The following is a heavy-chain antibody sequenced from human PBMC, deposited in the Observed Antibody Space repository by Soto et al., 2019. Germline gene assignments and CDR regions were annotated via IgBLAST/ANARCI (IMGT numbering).Heavy chain of an antibody. Sequence: PGESLKISCKGSGYSFTSYWIGWVRQMPGKGLEWMGIIYPGDSDTRYSPSFQGQVTISADKSISTAYLQWSSLKASDTAMYYCARPRGRRFGELLPYYFDYWGQGTLVTVSS. J-gene: IGHJ4*02. D-gene: IGHD3-10*01. CDR1: GYSFTSYW. V-gene: IGHV5-51*01. CDR3: ARPRGRRFGELLPYYFDY. CDR2: IYPGDSDT.